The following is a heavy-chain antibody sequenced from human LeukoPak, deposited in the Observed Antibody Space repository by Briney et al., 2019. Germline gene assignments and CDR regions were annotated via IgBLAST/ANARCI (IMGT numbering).Heavy chain of an antibody. J-gene: IGHJ6*03. CDR1: GASISSGNYY. Sequence: SETLSLTCTVSGASISSGNYYWSWIRQSAGKGLEWIGRIYASGSTTYNPSLKSRVAMSVDTSKNQFSLKVTSVTAADTAVYFCVRDTRYDMDVWGSGTTVTVSS. CDR3: VRDTRYDMDV. CDR2: IYASGST. V-gene: IGHV4-61*02.